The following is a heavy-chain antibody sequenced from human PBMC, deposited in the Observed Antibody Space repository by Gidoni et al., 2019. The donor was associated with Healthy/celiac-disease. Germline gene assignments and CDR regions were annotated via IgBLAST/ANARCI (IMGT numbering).Heavy chain of an antibody. CDR1: GGSIRSSTC. CDR3: ARENYGDYVSYYYYYMDV. J-gene: IGHJ6*03. V-gene: IGHV4-4*02. CDR2: IYHSGST. D-gene: IGHD4-17*01. Sequence: QVQLQESGPGLVKPSGPLSLPCAVSGGSIRSSTCWSWVRQPPGKGLEWIGEIYHSGSTNYNPSLKSRGTISVDKSKSQFSLKLSSVTAADTAVYYCARENYGDYVSYYYYYMDVWGKGTTVTVSS.